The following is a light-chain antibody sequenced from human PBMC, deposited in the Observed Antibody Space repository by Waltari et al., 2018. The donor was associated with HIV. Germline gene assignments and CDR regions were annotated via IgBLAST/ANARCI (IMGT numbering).Light chain of an antibody. Sequence: EIVLTQSPGTLSLSPGERATLSCRASQYVPSNNLAWYQQRPGQAPRLLFYLSSNRVSGIPDRFSGSGSGTDFTLTISRLEPEDFAVYYCQQYGSSSTFGQGTRLEIK. V-gene: IGKV3-20*01. CDR2: LSS. CDR3: QQYGSSST. CDR1: QYVPSNN. J-gene: IGKJ5*01.